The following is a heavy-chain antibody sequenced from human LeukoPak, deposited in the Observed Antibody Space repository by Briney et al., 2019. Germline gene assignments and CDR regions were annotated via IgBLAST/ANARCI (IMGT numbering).Heavy chain of an antibody. D-gene: IGHD2-2*02. J-gene: IGHJ5*02. Sequence: SATLSLTCTVSGGSISSYYWSWIRQPPGKGLEWIGYIYCSGSTNYNPSLKSRVTISVDTSKNQFSLKLSSVTAADTAVYYCAREYCSSTSCYTGEWFDPWGQGTLVTVSS. CDR1: GGSISSYY. CDR2: IYCSGST. V-gene: IGHV4-59*01. CDR3: AREYCSSTSCYTGEWFDP.